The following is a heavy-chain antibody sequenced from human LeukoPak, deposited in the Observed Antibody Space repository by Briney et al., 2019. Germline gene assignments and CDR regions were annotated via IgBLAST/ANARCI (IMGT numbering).Heavy chain of an antibody. Sequence: PGGSLRLSCSASGFTLSSYAMHWVRQAPGRGLEYVSAISSNGGSTYYADSVKGRFTISRDNSKNTLYLQMSSLIGEDTAVYYCVKARSSEISAEWEYWGQGTLVTVSS. V-gene: IGHV3-64D*06. CDR3: VKARSSEISAEWEY. CDR2: ISSNGGST. CDR1: GFTLSSYA. J-gene: IGHJ4*02. D-gene: IGHD6-13*01.